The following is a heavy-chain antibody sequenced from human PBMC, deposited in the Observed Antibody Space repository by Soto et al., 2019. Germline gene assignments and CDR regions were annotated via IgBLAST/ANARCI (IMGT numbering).Heavy chain of an antibody. V-gene: IGHV3-23*01. D-gene: IGHD3-3*01. J-gene: IGHJ4*02. CDR3: AKGDYDFWSGYFDY. CDR2: ISGSGGST. Sequence: GGSLRLSCAASGFTFSSYAMSWVRQAPGKGLEWVSAISGSGGSTYYADSVRGRFTISRDNSKNTLYLQMNSLRAEDTAVYYCAKGDYDFWSGYFDYWGQGTLVTVSS. CDR1: GFTFSSYA.